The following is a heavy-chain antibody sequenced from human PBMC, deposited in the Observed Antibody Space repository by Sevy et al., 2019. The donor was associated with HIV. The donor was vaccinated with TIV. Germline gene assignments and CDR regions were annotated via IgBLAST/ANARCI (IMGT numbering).Heavy chain of an antibody. D-gene: IGHD5-18*01. CDR3: ARHRRSGFSYGYEGHFDY. V-gene: IGHV4-59*08. J-gene: IGHJ4*02. CDR1: GGSISSNY. Sequence: SETLSLTCTVSGGSISSNYWSWIQQPPGKGLEWIGYIYYSGSTNYNPSLKSRVTISVDTSKNQFSLKLSSVTAADTAVYYCARHRRSGFSYGYEGHFDYWGQGTLVTVSS. CDR2: IYYSGST.